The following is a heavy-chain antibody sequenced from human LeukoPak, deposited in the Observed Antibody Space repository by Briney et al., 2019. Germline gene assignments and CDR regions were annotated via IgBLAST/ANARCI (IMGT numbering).Heavy chain of an antibody. CDR1: GFTFSSYS. D-gene: IGHD6-19*01. J-gene: IGHJ4*02. Sequence: GGSLRLSCAASGFTFSSYSMNWVRQAPGKGLEWVSSISSSSSYIYYADSVKGRFTISRDNAKNSLYLQMYSLRAEDTAVYYCASTTPVAAIDGLRDYWGQGTLVTVSS. CDR2: ISSSSSYI. CDR3: ASTTPVAAIDGLRDY. V-gene: IGHV3-21*01.